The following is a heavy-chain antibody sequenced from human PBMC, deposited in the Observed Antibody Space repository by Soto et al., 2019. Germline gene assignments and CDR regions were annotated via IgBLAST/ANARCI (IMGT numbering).Heavy chain of an antibody. D-gene: IGHD2-15*01. V-gene: IGHV4-34*01. CDR2: INHSGST. CDR3: ARGPFWRGGSCYSRCAFDI. J-gene: IGHJ3*02. CDR1: GGSFSGYY. Sequence: PSETLSLTCAVYGGSFSGYYWSWIRQPPGKGLEWIGEINHSGSTNYNPSLKSRVTISVDTSKNQFSLKLSSVTAADTAVYYCARGPFWRGGSCYSRCAFDIWGQGTMVTVSS.